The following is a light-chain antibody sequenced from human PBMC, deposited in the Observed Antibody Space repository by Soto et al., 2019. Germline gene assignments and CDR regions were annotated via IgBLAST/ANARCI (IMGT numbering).Light chain of an antibody. J-gene: IGLJ2*01. V-gene: IGLV1-40*01. Sequence: QSVLTQPPSVSGAPGQTVKISCTGSSSNIGAGYDVHWYQQLPGTAPKLLIYGNINRPSGVPDRFSGSKSGTSASLAITGLLAEDEGDYYCQSYDASVSGSGVIFGGGTKLTVL. CDR2: GNI. CDR3: QSYDASVSGSGVI. CDR1: SSNIGAGYD.